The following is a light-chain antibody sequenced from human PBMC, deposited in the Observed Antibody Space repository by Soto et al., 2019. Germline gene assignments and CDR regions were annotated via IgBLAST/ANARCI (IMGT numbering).Light chain of an antibody. Sequence: QSALTQPASVSGSPGQSITISCTGTSSDVGGYNYVSWYQQHPGKAPKLMIYEVSNRPSGVSNRFSGSKSGNTASLTISGLQDEAEANYYCSSYRGSSSFYFLGTETKFTV. V-gene: IGLV2-14*01. CDR2: EVS. CDR1: SSDVGGYNY. CDR3: SSYRGSSSFYF. J-gene: IGLJ1*01.